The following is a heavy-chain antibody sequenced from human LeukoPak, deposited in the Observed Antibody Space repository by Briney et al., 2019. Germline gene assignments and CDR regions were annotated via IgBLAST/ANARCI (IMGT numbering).Heavy chain of an antibody. J-gene: IGHJ4*02. Sequence: SETLSLTCIVSGGSISSYYCSWIRQPPGKGLERVGYMYYSWSTNYNPSLRRRVTISVDTSKNQLPLKLSSVTAADTAVYYCARIVPYNYGYVDYWGQGTLVTVSS. D-gene: IGHD5-18*01. CDR2: MYYSWST. CDR3: ARIVPYNYGYVDY. CDR1: GGSISSYY. V-gene: IGHV4-59*01.